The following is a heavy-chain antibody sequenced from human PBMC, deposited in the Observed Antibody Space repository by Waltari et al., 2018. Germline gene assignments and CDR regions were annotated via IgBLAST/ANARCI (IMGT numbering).Heavy chain of an antibody. J-gene: IGHJ6*02. CDR3: SKPLQFSNVFEV. CDR2: IWHDGSKK. V-gene: IGHV3-33*08. D-gene: IGHD3-16*01. Sequence: QVELVESGGDVVQTGRSLRLSCATSGFPFRESGMHWLRQVPGKGLEWVAHIWHDGSKKYYADSVKGRFTISRDNSKNTVYLQISNLRPEDTAMYFCSKPLQFSNVFEVWGQGTRVIVSS. CDR1: GFPFRESG.